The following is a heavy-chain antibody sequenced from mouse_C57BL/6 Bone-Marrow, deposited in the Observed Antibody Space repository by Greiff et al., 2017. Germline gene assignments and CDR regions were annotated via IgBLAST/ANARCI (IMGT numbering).Heavy chain of an antibody. D-gene: IGHD1-1*01. CDR3: ARGTTTVVADCDY. J-gene: IGHJ2*01. CDR2: IDPNSGGT. V-gene: IGHV1-72*01. Sequence: QVQLQQPGAELVKPGASVKLSCKASGYTFTSYWMHWVKQRPGRGLEWIGRIDPNSGGTKYNEQFKSKATLTVDKPSSTAYMQLSSLTSEYSAVYYCARGTTTVVADCDYWGQGTTLTGSS. CDR1: GYTFTSYW.